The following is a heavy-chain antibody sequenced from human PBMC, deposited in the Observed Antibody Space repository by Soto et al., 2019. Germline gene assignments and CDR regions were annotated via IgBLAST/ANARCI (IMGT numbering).Heavy chain of an antibody. V-gene: IGHV4-30-4*01. D-gene: IGHD3-3*01. Sequence: SGTMSLSYSVSGGSSTRGGCYRSWVRQPPGKVVAWIGYISSSGSTYYNPSLKSRVTIPVDTSKNQFSLKLSSVTAADTAFYSCARVVYSNSKRFLARWFDPWGQGTLVTVPS. CDR2: ISSSGST. CDR1: GGSSTRGGCY. CDR3: ARVVYSNSKRFLARWFDP. J-gene: IGHJ5*02.